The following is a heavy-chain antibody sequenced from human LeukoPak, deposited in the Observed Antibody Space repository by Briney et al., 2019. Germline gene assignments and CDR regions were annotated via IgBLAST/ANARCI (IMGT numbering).Heavy chain of an antibody. J-gene: IGHJ4*02. D-gene: IGHD3-10*01. CDR2: ISYDGSNK. CDR3: ARDGVEGSGSYYYAQARFSLALYYFDY. V-gene: IGHV3-30-3*01. Sequence: GGSLRLSCAASGFTFSTYAMHWVRQAPGKGLEWVAVISYDGSNKYYTDSVKGRFTISRDNSKNTLYLQMNSLRAEDTAVYYCARDGVEGSGSYYYAQARFSLALYYFDYWGQGILVTVSS. CDR1: GFTFSTYA.